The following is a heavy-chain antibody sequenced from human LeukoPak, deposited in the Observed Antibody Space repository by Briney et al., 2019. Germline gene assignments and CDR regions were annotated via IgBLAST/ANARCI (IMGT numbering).Heavy chain of an antibody. D-gene: IGHD1-1*01. V-gene: IGHV4-34*01. J-gene: IGHJ4*02. CDR3: ARDPDNDPFDY. CDR1: GGSFSGYY. CDR2: INHSGST. Sequence: SETLSLTCAVYGGSFSGYYWSWIRQPPGKGLEWIGEINHSGSTNYNPSLKSRVTISVDPSKNQFSLKLSSVTAADTAVYYCARDPDNDPFDYWGQGSLVTVSS.